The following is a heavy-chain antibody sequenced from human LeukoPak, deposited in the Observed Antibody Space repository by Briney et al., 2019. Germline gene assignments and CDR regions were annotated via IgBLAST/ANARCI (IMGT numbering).Heavy chain of an antibody. J-gene: IGHJ4*02. CDR1: GFTFSSNG. CDR3: AREGGGYYYDSSGSYYPFDY. V-gene: IGHV3-23*01. Sequence: GGSLRLSCAVSGFTFSSNGMSWVRQAPGKGLEWVSGSSGSGGSTYYADSVKGRFTISRDNSKNTLYLQMNSLRAEDTAVYYCAREGGGYYYDSSGSYYPFDYWGQGTLVTVSS. D-gene: IGHD3-22*01. CDR2: SSGSGGST.